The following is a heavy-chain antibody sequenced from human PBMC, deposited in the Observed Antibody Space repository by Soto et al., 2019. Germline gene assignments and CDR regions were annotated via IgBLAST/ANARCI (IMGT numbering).Heavy chain of an antibody. J-gene: IGHJ4*02. V-gene: IGHV3-30*18. D-gene: IGHD2-15*01. CDR2: ISYDGSNK. CDR1: GFTFTNYG. CDR3: AKAERYCNGGACYYEY. Sequence: QVQLVESGGGVVQPGRSLSLSCVVSGFTFTNYGMHWVRQAPGKGLEGVATISYDGSNKYYADSVKGRFTISRDNSKNTVYFQMNSLRDEDTAVYYCAKAERYCNGGACYYEYWGQGALVTVSS.